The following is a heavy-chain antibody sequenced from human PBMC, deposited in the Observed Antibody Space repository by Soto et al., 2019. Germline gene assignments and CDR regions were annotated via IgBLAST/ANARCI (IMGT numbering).Heavy chain of an antibody. CDR3: ASDRHGMDV. CDR1: GFSFSDYD. Sequence: DVQLVESGGTLVQPGGSLRLSCAASGFSFSDYDMHWVRQATGKGLEWVSGIGIAGDTYYTGSVKGRFTISRENVKNSLYLQMNSLRGGDTAVYYCASDRHGMDVWGQGTTVTVSS. J-gene: IGHJ6*02. CDR2: IGIAGDT. V-gene: IGHV3-13*01.